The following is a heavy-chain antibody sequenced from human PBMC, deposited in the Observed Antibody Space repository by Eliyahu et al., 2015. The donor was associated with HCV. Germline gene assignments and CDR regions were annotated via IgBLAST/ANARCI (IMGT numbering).Heavy chain of an antibody. CDR1: GFTFNNYA. V-gene: IGHV3-23*01. Sequence: EVHLLESGGGLVQPGGSLRLSCVASGFTFNNYAMTWVRQAPGKGPEWLSRISGSDGTTDYAGSVRGRFTISRDNSKNTLYLQMNSLRVEDTAIYYCAKAHPAIGGLPNILVDYWGQGTLVTVSS. CDR3: AKAHPAIGGLPNILVDY. CDR2: ISGSDGTT. D-gene: IGHD5/OR15-5a*01. J-gene: IGHJ4*02.